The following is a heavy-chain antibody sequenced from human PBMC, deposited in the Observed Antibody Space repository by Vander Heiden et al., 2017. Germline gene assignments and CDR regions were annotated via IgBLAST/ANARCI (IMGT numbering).Heavy chain of an antibody. CDR3: LTGGRDDLGDY. Sequence: EVQPVESGGALVKPGASLRISCEASGFTFSTFGMSWVRQAPGKGLEWVSSLSSNSYHIYYADSVKGRFTISRDNPKNSLYLQMKSLRADDTAVYYCLTGGRDDLGDYWGQGTLVTVTS. J-gene: IGHJ4*02. CDR1: GFTFSTFG. D-gene: IGHD3-10*01. CDR2: LSSNSYHI. V-gene: IGHV3-21*01.